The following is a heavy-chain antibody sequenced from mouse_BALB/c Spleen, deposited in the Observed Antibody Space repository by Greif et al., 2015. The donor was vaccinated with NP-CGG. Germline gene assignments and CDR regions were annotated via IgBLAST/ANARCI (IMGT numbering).Heavy chain of an antibody. CDR3: AIWLLRPGFDY. CDR2: IDPANGNT. Sequence: VQLQQSGAELVKPGASVKLSCTASGFNIKDTYMHWVKQRPEQGLEWIGRIDPANGNTKYDPKFQGKATITADTSSNPAYLQLSSLTSEDTAVYYCAIWLLRPGFDYWCQGTTLTVSS. D-gene: IGHD2-3*01. V-gene: IGHV14-3*02. J-gene: IGHJ2*01. CDR1: GFNIKDTY.